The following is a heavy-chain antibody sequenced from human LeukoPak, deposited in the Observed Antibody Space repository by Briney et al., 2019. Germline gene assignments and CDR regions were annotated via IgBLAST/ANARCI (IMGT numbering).Heavy chain of an antibody. J-gene: IGHJ6*03. D-gene: IGHD1-26*01. V-gene: IGHV3-48*03. CDR1: GFTFSSYE. CDR3: ARVSSGSYLYYYYYMDV. CDR2: ISSSGSTI. Sequence: GGSLRLSCAASGFTFSSYEMNWVRQAPGKGLEWVSYISSSGSTIYYADSVKGRFTISRDNAKNSLYLQMNSLRAEDTAVYYCARVSSGSYLYYYYYMDVWGKGTTVTVSS.